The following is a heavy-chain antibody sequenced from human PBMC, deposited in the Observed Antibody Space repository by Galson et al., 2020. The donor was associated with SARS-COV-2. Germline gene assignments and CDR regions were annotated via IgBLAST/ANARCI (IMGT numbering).Heavy chain of an antibody. CDR2: IWNDGSNK. Sequence: QLGESLKISCAASGFTFSSYGMHWVRQAPGKGLEWVADIWNDGSNKYYADSVKGRFTISRDNSKNTLYLQMNSLRAEDTAVYYCARDINMITFGGVIVIPQSPDYWGQGTLVTVSS. CDR1: GFTFSSYG. CDR3: ARDINMITFGGVIVIPQSPDY. J-gene: IGHJ4*02. D-gene: IGHD3-16*02. V-gene: IGHV3-33*01.